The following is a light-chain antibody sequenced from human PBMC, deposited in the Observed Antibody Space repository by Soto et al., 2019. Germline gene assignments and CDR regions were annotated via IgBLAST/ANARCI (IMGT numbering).Light chain of an antibody. CDR2: GAS. Sequence: EIVLTQSPDTLYLSPGEGATLSCRASQRVNSSYLAWYQQKPGQAPRLLISGASDRATGVPARASGSGYGTDFTLTISRLEPEDFAVYYCQQYVNSPVTFGQGTKLQIK. CDR1: QRVNSSY. CDR3: QQYVNSPVT. J-gene: IGKJ2*01. V-gene: IGKV3-20*01.